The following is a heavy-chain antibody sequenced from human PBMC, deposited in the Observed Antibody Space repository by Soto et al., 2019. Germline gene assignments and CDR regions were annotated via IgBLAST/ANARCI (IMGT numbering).Heavy chain of an antibody. Sequence: AAVKLSCEASGYTFTRYTMNWVRQAPGQRLEWMGWINPDNGNTKSSQKFQDRVIITRDTSASTAYMDLSSLRSEDTAVDYCARGIATGQLDPWGQGTLVTVS. CDR3: ARGIATGQLDP. D-gene: IGHD2-15*01. CDR2: INPDNGNT. V-gene: IGHV1-3*01. CDR1: GYTFTRYT. J-gene: IGHJ5*02.